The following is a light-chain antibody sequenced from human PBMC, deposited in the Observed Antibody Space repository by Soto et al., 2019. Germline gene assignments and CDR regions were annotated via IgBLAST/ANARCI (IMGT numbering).Light chain of an antibody. V-gene: IGKV1-5*03. J-gene: IGKJ1*01. CDR2: KAS. Sequence: DIQMTQSPSTLSGSVGDRVTITCRASPTISSWLAWYQQKPGKAPKLLIYKASTLKSGVPSRFSGSGSGTEFTLTISSLQPDDFATYYCQHYNSYSEAFGQGTKVDSK. CDR3: QHYNSYSEA. CDR1: PTISSW.